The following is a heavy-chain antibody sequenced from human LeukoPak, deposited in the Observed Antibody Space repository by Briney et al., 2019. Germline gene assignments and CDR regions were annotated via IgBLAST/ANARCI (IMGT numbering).Heavy chain of an antibody. CDR3: ARGGRGSYDFDY. D-gene: IGHD1-26*01. CDR1: GVSMSSYY. Sequence: SETLSLTCTVSGVSMSSYYWSWIRQPPGKGLEWIGYIYYSGSTNYSPSLRSRVTISVDTSKNQFSLKLNSVTAADTAVYYCARGGRGSYDFDYWGQGTLVTVSS. J-gene: IGHJ4*02. V-gene: IGHV4-59*01. CDR2: IYYSGST.